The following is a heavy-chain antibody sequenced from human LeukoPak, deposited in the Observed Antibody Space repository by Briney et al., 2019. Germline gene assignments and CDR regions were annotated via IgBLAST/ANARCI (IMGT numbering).Heavy chain of an antibody. Sequence: PGGSLRLSCAVSGITLSNYGMSWVRQVPGKGLEWVAGISDSGGRTNHADSVKGRFTISRDNPKNTLYLQMNSLRTEDTAVYFCAKRGVVIRVILVGFHKEAYYFDSWGQGALVTVSS. CDR1: GITLSNYG. CDR2: ISDSGGRT. V-gene: IGHV3-23*01. J-gene: IGHJ4*02. D-gene: IGHD3-22*01. CDR3: AKRGVVIRVILVGFHKEAYYFDS.